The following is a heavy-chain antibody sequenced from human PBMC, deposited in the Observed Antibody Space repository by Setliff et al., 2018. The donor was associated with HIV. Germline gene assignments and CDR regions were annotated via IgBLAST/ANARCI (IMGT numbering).Heavy chain of an antibody. CDR1: GFTFSSYS. D-gene: IGHD5-12*01. CDR2: ISSSSSNI. J-gene: IGHJ4*02. CDR3: ARDLKNSGWPYYFEY. V-gene: IGHV3-21*01. Sequence: PGGSLRLSCAASGFTFSSYSMNWVRQAPGKGLEWVSSISSSSSNIHYADSVKGRFTISRDNAKNSLYLQMNSLRAEDTAVYYCARDLKNSGWPYYFEYWGQGTLVTVS.